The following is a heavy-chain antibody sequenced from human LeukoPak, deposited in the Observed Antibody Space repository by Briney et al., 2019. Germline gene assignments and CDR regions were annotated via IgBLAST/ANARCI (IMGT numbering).Heavy chain of an antibody. CDR3: ARDPSYSGYYFDY. J-gene: IGHJ4*02. CDR1: DFTFRTYS. V-gene: IGHV3-48*01. Sequence: GGSLRLSCGASDFTFRTYSMIWARQAPGTGLEWISYISSGGGVTHYAESVKGRFTISRDNSKNTLYLQMNSLRAEDTAVYYCARDPSYSGYYFDYWGQGTLVTVSS. D-gene: IGHD3-22*01. CDR2: ISSGGGVT.